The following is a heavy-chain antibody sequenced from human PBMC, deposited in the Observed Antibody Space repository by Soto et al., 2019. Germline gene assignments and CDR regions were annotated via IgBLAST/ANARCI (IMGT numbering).Heavy chain of an antibody. CDR3: ARVIGYSYGNALFYYYYGMDV. D-gene: IGHD5-18*01. CDR2: INHSGST. Sequence: QVQLQQWGAGLLKPSETLSLTCAVYGGSFSGYYWSWIRQPPGKGLEWIGEINHSGSTNYNPSLKSRVTISVDTSKNQFSLKLSSVTAADTAVYYCARVIGYSYGNALFYYYYGMDVWGQGTTVTVSS. V-gene: IGHV4-34*01. CDR1: GGSFSGYY. J-gene: IGHJ6*02.